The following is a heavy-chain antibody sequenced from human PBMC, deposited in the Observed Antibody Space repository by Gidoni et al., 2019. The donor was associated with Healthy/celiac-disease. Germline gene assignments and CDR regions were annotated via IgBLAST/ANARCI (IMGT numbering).Heavy chain of an antibody. CDR2: ISYDGSNK. J-gene: IGHJ4*02. Sequence: QVQLVESGGGVVQPGRSLRPSCAASGFTFSSYGLHWVRQAPGKGLEWGAVISYDGSNKYYADSVKGRFTISRDNSKNALYLQMNSLRAEDTAVYYCAKDPVVRDSSGYWGGLDYWGQGTLVTVSS. CDR1: GFTFSSYG. CDR3: AKDPVVRDSSGYWGGLDY. D-gene: IGHD3-22*01. V-gene: IGHV3-30*18.